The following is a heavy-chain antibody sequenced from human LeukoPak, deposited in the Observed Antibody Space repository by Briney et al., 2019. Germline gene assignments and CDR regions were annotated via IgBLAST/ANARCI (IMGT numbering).Heavy chain of an antibody. CDR1: GFTLSNYW. J-gene: IGHJ4*02. V-gene: IGHV3-74*01. D-gene: IGHD2-15*01. CDR2: VKGDGSIT. CDR3: GRTSGGPEY. Sequence: GGSLRLPCAASGFTLSNYWMHWVRQAPGKGLVWVSRVKGDGSITAYADSVKGRFTISRDIAKNTVYLQMNSLRVDDTAVYYCGRTSGGPEYWGQGTLVTVSS.